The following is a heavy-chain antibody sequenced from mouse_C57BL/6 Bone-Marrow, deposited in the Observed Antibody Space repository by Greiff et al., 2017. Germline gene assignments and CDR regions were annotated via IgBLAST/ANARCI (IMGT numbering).Heavy chain of an antibody. Sequence: EVQLVESGGGLVKPGGSLKLSCAASGFTFSDYGMHWVRQAPEKGLEWVAYISSGSSTIYYADTVKGRFTISRDNAKNTLFLQMTSLRSEDTAMYYCAREGRYGNLDYWGQGTTLTVSS. CDR3: AREGRYGNLDY. V-gene: IGHV5-17*01. CDR1: GFTFSDYG. D-gene: IGHD2-1*01. J-gene: IGHJ2*01. CDR2: ISSGSSTI.